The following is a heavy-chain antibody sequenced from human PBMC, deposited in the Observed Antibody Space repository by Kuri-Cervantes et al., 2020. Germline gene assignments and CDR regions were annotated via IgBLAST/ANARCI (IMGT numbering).Heavy chain of an antibody. CDR2: IYWDDDK. D-gene: IGHD4-17*01. J-gene: IGHJ6*02. CDR3: AHLCDYGDYVGYYYYYGMDV. Sequence: SGPTLLYTTPGHTLTCYFSGFSRRTRGVGVGWIRQPPGKALEWLTRIYWDDDKRNSPSLKSRLTITKDTSKNQVVLKMANMDPVDTATYYWAHLCDYGDYVGYYYYYGMDVWGQGTTVTVSS. V-gene: IGHV2-5*02. CDR1: GFSRRTRGVG.